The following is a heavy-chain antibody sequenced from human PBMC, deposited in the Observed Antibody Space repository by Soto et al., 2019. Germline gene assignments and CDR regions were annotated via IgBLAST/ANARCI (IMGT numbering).Heavy chain of an antibody. CDR2: ISGGSSYT. V-gene: IGHV3-11*06. J-gene: IGHJ4*02. CDR1: GFSFGDSY. CDR3: AKTIVAASGYYFDH. Sequence: QVQLVESGGGLVKPGGSLRLACAASGFSFGDSYMCWVRQAPGKGLEWLSYISGGSSYTNYADSVKGRFTISRDNAKRSLYLEMNSLRADDTAVYYCAKTIVAASGYYFDHWGQGNLVTVSS. D-gene: IGHD2-21*01.